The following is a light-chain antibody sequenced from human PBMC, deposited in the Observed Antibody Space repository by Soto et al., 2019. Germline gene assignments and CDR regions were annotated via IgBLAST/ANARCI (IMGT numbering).Light chain of an antibody. Sequence: EIVLTQSPGTLSLSPGERATLSCRASQSISSSYLAWYQQKPGQAPRLLIYAASSRATGIPDRFSGGGSGTDFTRPISRLEPEDFAVYYCQQYGSSPRVTFGGGTKVEI. CDR1: QSISSSY. J-gene: IGKJ4*01. CDR3: QQYGSSPRVT. CDR2: AAS. V-gene: IGKV3-20*01.